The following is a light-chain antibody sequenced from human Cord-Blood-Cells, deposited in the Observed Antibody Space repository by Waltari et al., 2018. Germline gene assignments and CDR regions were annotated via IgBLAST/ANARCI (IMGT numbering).Light chain of an antibody. Sequence: QSALTQPRSVSGSPGQSVTISYTGTSSDVGGYNYVPWYQQHPGKAPKLLIYDVSKRPSGVPDRFSGSKSGNPASLTISGLQAEDEADYYCCSYAGSYTLVFGGGTKLTVL. V-gene: IGLV2-11*01. CDR2: DVS. CDR1: SSDVGGYNY. J-gene: IGLJ3*02. CDR3: CSYAGSYTLV.